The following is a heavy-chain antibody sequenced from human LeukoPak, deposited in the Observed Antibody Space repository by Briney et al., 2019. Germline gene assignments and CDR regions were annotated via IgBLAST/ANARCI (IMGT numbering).Heavy chain of an antibody. D-gene: IGHD2/OR15-2a*01. CDR3: ARDLYDSTTHHHPPHFDS. CDR2: VCHAGST. CDR1: GDSISRRNLH. J-gene: IGHJ5*01. Sequence: PSETLSLTYTVSGDSISRRNLHWGWIRQAPGKGLEWIASVCHAGSTYYNPSLKTRVTIAVYSSMNKFRRKMRSLTSPDSAFYFCARDLYDSTTHHHPPHFDSWGQGTLVTVSS. V-gene: IGHV4-39*06.